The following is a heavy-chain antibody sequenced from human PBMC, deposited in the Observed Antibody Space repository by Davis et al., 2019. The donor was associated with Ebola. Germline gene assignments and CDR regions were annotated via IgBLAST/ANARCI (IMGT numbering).Heavy chain of an antibody. Sequence: GGSLRLSCAASGFTFSSYGMHWVRQAPGKGLEWVAVISYDGSNKYYADSVKGRFTISRDNSKNTLYLQMNSLRAEDMAVYYCVTGLMGGTNYWGQGTLVTVSS. J-gene: IGHJ4*02. V-gene: IGHV3-30*03. CDR3: VTGLMGGTNY. CDR2: ISYDGSNK. D-gene: IGHD1-26*01. CDR1: GFTFSSYG.